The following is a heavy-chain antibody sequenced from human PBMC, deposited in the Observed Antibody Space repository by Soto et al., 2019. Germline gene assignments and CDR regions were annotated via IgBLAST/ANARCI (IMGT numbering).Heavy chain of an antibody. V-gene: IGHV1-18*01. J-gene: IGHJ6*03. D-gene: IGHD6-19*01. CDR3: ARANSGSGWYPGYYYYMDV. Sequence: ASVKVSCKASGYTFTSYGISWVRQAPGQGLEWMGWISAYNGNTNYAQKLQGRVTMTTDTSTSTAYMELRSLRSDDTAVYYCARANSGSGWYPGYYYYMDVWGKGTTVTVS. CDR1: GYTFTSYG. CDR2: ISAYNGNT.